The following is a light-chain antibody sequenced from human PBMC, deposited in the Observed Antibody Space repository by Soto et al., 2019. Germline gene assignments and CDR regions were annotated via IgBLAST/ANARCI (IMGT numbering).Light chain of an antibody. CDR1: SSDVGGYNY. J-gene: IGLJ1*01. V-gene: IGLV2-14*01. Sequence: QSALPQPASVSGSPGQSITISCTGTSSDVGGYNYVSWYQQHPGKAPKLMIYDVSNRPSGVSNRFSGSKSGNTASLTISGLQAEDEADYYCSSYTSSSTNYVFGTGTKLTVL. CDR2: DVS. CDR3: SSYTSSSTNYV.